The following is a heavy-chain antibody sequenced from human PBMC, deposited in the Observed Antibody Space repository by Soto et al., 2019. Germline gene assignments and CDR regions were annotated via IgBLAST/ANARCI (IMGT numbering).Heavy chain of an antibody. CDR3: ARGGLYAYYQDN. CDR1: GFTLSTYW. Sequence: GGSLRLSCAASGFTLSTYWMHWVRQAPGEGLVWVSRIKGDESATDYADSVKGRFTVSRDNAKNTLYLQIHSLRDEDTAIYYCARGGLYAYYQDNWGQGTLVTVSS. D-gene: IGHD3-16*01. J-gene: IGHJ4*02. V-gene: IGHV3-74*01. CDR2: IKGDESAT.